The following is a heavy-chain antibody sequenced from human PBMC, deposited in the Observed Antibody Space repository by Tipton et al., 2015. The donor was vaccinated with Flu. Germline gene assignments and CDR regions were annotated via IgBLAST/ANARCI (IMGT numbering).Heavy chain of an antibody. D-gene: IGHD1-26*01. Sequence: TLSLTCNVSGDSISTGSHYWNWIRQPAGKGLEWIGRIYTSGSTTYNPSLKSRVTISVDTSKNQFSLRLNSVTATDTAMYYCARGRGKGGSHWTEYFQHWGQGTLVTVSS. J-gene: IGHJ1*01. CDR2: IYTSGST. CDR3: ARGRGKGGSHWTEYFQH. CDR1: GDSISTGSHY. V-gene: IGHV4-61*02.